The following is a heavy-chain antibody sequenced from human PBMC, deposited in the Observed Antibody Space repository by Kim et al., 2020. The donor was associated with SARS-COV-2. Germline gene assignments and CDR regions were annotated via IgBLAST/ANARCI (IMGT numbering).Heavy chain of an antibody. D-gene: IGHD3-3*02. Sequence: ASVKVSCKASGYTLTGLCMSWVRQAPGQGLEWMGGFDADDGDTNYAQKFQGRVTMTTDTSTDTAYMELSSLRSEDTAVYYCAGVFAFISRGFYYCYY. V-gene: IGHV1-24*01. CDR2: FDADDGDT. J-gene: IGHJ6*03. CDR1: GYTLTGLC. CDR3: AGVFAFISRGFYYCYY.